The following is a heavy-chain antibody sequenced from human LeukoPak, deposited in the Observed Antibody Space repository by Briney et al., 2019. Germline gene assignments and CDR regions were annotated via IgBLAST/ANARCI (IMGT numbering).Heavy chain of an antibody. Sequence: SETLSLTCSVSGGSISNSYWSWIRQPAGKGLEWIGRIYSSGSTTYNPSLKSRVTFSVDTSKNQFSLKLSSVTPADTAVYYCARDVVGSVDYWGQGTLVTVSS. V-gene: IGHV4-4*07. CDR3: ARDVVGSVDY. CDR2: IYSSGST. D-gene: IGHD1-26*01. J-gene: IGHJ4*02. CDR1: GGSISNSY.